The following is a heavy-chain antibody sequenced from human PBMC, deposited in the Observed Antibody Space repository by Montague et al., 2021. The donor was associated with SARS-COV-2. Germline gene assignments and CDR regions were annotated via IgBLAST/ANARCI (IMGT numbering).Heavy chain of an antibody. Sequence: SETLSLTCAVSGASIVSTYCWSWVRQPPGKGLEWIGEIYDTASTNYNPSLKSRATMSVDKFNNQVYLQMKYLIAADTAVYFCMRARGYVNRPQVWGQGALVNVSS. CDR2: IYDTAST. CDR3: MRARGYVNRPQV. V-gene: IGHV4-4*02. D-gene: IGHD1-1*01. CDR1: GASIVSTYC. J-gene: IGHJ4*02.